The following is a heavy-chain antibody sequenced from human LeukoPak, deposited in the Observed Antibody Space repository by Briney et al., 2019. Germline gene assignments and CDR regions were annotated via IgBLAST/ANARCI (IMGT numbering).Heavy chain of an antibody. V-gene: IGHV4-59*08. J-gene: IGHJ4*02. D-gene: IGHD5-24*01. CDR3: ASFGRRDGYNPYYFDY. CDR2: IYYSGST. Sequence: PSETLSLTCAVPGDSINSYYWTWIRQPPGKGLEWIGYIYYSGSTNYNPSLKSRVTIAVDTSKSQFSLKLSSVTAADTAVYYCASFGRRDGYNPYYFDYWGQGSLVTVSS. CDR1: GDSINSYY.